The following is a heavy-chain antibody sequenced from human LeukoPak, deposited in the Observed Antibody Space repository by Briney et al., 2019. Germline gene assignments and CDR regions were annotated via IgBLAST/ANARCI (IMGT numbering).Heavy chain of an antibody. D-gene: IGHD6-19*01. Sequence: SETLSLTCTVSGGSISSSSYYWGWIRQPPGTGLEWIGSIYYSGSTYYNPSLKSRVTISVDTSKNQFSLKLSSVTAADTAVYYCVRLEQWLLGAGSIWGQGTMVTVSS. CDR3: VRLEQWLLGAGSI. V-gene: IGHV4-39*01. J-gene: IGHJ3*02. CDR2: IYYSGST. CDR1: GGSISSSSYY.